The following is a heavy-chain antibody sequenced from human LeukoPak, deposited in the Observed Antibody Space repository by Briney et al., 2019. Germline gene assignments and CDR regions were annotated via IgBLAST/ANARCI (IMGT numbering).Heavy chain of an antibody. CDR2: ISYDGSNK. D-gene: IGHD6-13*01. Sequence: GGSLRLSCAASGFTFSSSAMRWVRQAPGKGLEWVAIISYDGSNKYCADSVKGRFTISRDNSRNTLYMQMTSLTAEDTAVYYCARDRSSSWYYFDFDYWGQGTLVTVSS. J-gene: IGHJ4*02. CDR1: GFTFSSSA. CDR3: ARDRSSSWYYFDFDY. V-gene: IGHV3-30-3*01.